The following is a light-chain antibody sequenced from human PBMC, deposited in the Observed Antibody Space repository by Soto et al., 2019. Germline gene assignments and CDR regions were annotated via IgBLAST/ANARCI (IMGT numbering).Light chain of an antibody. CDR3: QQHDTWPRT. V-gene: IGKV3-15*01. J-gene: IGKJ1*01. Sequence: EVVMTQSPATLSLSPGERAALSCRASQSVGNNLAWYQQKPGQAPRLLIHGASTRATDIPARFSGSGSGTEFTLTISSLQYEDFAVYYCQQHDTWPRTFGQGTKVEIK. CDR2: GAS. CDR1: QSVGNN.